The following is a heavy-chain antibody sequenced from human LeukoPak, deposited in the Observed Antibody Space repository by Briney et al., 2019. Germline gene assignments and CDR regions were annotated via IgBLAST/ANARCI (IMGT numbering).Heavy chain of an antibody. J-gene: IGHJ3*02. D-gene: IGHD1-26*01. V-gene: IGHV1-2*02. CDR1: GYTFTGYY. CDR3: ARVAWDLLGYDTFDI. CDR2: INPDSGDT. Sequence: ASVKVSCKASGYTFTGYYMHWVRQAPGQGGAWMGWINPDSGDTNYSQKFQGRVTMTRDTSISTAYMELSSLRSDDTAVYYCARVAWDLLGYDTFDIWGQGTMVTVSS.